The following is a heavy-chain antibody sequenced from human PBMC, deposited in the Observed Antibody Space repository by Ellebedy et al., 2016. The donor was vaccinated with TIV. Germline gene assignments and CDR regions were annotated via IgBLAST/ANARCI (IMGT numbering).Heavy chain of an antibody. CDR1: GGSFSGYY. V-gene: IGHV4-34*01. CDR2: INHSGST. D-gene: IGHD3-10*01. Sequence: MPSETLSLTCAVYGGSFSGYYWSWIRQPPGKGLEWIGEINHSGSTNYNPSLKSRVTISLDTSKHQFSLKLSSVTAADTAVYYCSSKKDYYASGSANWFDPWGQGTLVTVSS. CDR3: SSKKDYYASGSANWFDP. J-gene: IGHJ5*02.